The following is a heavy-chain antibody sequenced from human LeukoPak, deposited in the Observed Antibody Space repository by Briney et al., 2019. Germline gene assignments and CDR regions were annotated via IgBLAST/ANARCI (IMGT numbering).Heavy chain of an antibody. CDR2: IIPIFGTA. Sequence: SVKVSCKASGGTFSSYSISWVRQAPGQGLEWMGGIIPIFGTANYAQKFQGRVTITADESTSTAYMELSSLRSEDTAVYYCARSKALRLDDIYYWGQGTLVTVSS. V-gene: IGHV1-69*13. CDR3: ARSKALRLDDIYY. D-gene: IGHD3-9*01. J-gene: IGHJ4*02. CDR1: GGTFSSYS.